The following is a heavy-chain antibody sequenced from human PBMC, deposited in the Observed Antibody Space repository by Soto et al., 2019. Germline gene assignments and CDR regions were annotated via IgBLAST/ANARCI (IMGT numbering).Heavy chain of an antibody. CDR2: IIPVHGVA. J-gene: IGHJ6*02. D-gene: IGHD5-12*01. V-gene: IGHV1-69*04. CDR3: AREGVAPYYYYGMDV. CDR1: GGSFSSYI. Sequence: GASVKVSCKASGGSFSSYIVSWVRQAPGQGLEWMGRIIPVHGVAYYAQTFQGRVTITTDTSTSTVHMEVRSLRSDDTAVYYCAREGVAPYYYYGMDVWGQGTPVTVSS.